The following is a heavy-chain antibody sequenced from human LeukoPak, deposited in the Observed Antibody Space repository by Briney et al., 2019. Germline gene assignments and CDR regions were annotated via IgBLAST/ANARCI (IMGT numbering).Heavy chain of an antibody. Sequence: GGSLRLSCAASGFTFSNAWMSWVRQAPGKGLEWVGRIKSKTDGGTTDYAAPVKGRFTTSRDDSKNTLYLQMNSLKTEDTAVYYCTTDPQWLVMYYYYMDVWGKGTTVTVSS. CDR2: IKSKTDGGTT. J-gene: IGHJ6*03. V-gene: IGHV3-15*01. CDR3: TTDPQWLVMYYYYMDV. CDR1: GFTFSNAW. D-gene: IGHD6-19*01.